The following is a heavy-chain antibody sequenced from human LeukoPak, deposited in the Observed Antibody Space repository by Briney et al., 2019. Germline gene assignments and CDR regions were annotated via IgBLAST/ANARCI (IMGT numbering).Heavy chain of an antibody. J-gene: IGHJ4*02. CDR1: GDTFSTSA. CDR3: ARGMGDILTGYLFDY. Sequence: ASVKVSCKASGDTFSTSAINWVRQAPGQGLEWMGWINPNSGGTNYAQKFQGWVTMTRDTSISTAYMELSRLRSDDTAVYYCARGMGDILTGYLFDYWGQGTLVTVSS. CDR2: INPNSGGT. V-gene: IGHV1-2*04. D-gene: IGHD3-9*01.